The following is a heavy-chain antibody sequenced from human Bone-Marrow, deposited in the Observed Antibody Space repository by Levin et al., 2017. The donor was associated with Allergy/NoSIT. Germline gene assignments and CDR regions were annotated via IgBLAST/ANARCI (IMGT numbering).Heavy chain of an antibody. CDR2: ISYDGSNK. J-gene: IGHJ4*02. CDR3: ARDKGYFDWLAFDY. Sequence: GESLKISCAASGFTFSSYAMHWVRQAPGKGLEWVAVISYDGSNKYYADSVKGRFTISRDNSKNTLYLQMNSLRAEDTAVYYCARDKGYFDWLAFDYWGQGTLVTVSS. CDR1: GFTFSSYA. V-gene: IGHV3-30-3*01. D-gene: IGHD3-9*01.